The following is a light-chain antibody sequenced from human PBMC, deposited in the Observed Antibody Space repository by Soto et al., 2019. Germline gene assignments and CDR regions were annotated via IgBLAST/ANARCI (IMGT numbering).Light chain of an antibody. V-gene: IGLV2-14*01. CDR2: DVS. CDR1: SSDVGGYNY. J-gene: IGLJ1*01. CDR3: SSYTSSSTPLV. Sequence: QSVLTQPASVSGSPGQSITISCTGTSSDVGGYNYVSWYQQHPGKAPKLMIYDVSNRPSGVSNRFSGSKSGKTASLTISGLQAEDEADYYCSSYTSSSTPLVFGTGTKLTVL.